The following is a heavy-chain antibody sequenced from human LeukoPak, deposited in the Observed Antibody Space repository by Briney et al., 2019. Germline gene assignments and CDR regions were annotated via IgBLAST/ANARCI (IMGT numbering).Heavy chain of an antibody. CDR1: GGSISSGGYY. CDR2: IYYSGST. Sequence: SQTLSLTCTVSGGSISSGGYYWSWIRQHPGKGLEWIGYIYYSGSTYYNPSLKSRVTISVDTFKNQFSLKLSSVTAADTAVYYCARLSYDSMGYWGQGTLVTVSS. D-gene: IGHD3-22*01. J-gene: IGHJ4*02. V-gene: IGHV4-31*03. CDR3: ARLSYDSMGY.